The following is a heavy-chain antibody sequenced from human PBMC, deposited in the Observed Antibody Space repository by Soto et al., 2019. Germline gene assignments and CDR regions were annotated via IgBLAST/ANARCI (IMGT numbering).Heavy chain of an antibody. CDR3: ARRGLRDGYIDY. Sequence: QVQLVESGGGVVQPGRSLRLSCAASGFTFSSYGMHWVRQAPGKGLEWVAVIWYDGSNKYYADSVKGRFTISRDNSKNTLYLQMNSLRAEDTAVYYCARRGLRDGYIDYWGQGTLVTVSS. D-gene: IGHD3-10*01. CDR1: GFTFSSYG. V-gene: IGHV3-33*01. J-gene: IGHJ4*02. CDR2: IWYDGSNK.